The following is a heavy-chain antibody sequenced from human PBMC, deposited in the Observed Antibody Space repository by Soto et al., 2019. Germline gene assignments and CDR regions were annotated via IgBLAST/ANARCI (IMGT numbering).Heavy chain of an antibody. D-gene: IGHD6-13*01. CDR2: IYYSGSS. Sequence: PSETLSLTCIFSGGSISGYHWSWIRQPPGKGPEWNGYIYYSGSSNYNPSLMSRVTISLDTSKNQFSLNLRSVTTADTAVYYCAREAAPGPHNWFDPWGLGTLVTVSS. J-gene: IGHJ5*02. CDR3: AREAAPGPHNWFDP. CDR1: GGSISGYH. V-gene: IGHV4-59*01.